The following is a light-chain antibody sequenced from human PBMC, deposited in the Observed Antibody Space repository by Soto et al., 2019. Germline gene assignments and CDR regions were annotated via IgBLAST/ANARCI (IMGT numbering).Light chain of an antibody. CDR3: SSYAGSNNLV. CDR1: SSDVGGYNY. V-gene: IGLV2-8*01. Sequence: QSVLTQPPSASGSPGQSVTISCTGTSSDVGGYNYVSWYQQHPAKAPKLIIYEVTKRPSGVPDRFSGSKSGNTASLTVSGRQAEDEADFYCSSYAGSNNLVFVGGTKLTVL. CDR2: EVT. J-gene: IGLJ2*01.